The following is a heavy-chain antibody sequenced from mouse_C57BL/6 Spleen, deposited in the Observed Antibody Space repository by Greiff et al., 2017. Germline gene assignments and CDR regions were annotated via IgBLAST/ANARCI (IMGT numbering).Heavy chain of an antibody. CDR1: GYTFTDYY. CDR3: ARCSYGYWYFDV. D-gene: IGHD2-10*02. J-gene: IGHJ1*03. Sequence: QVQLKESGAELVRPGASVKLSCKASGYTFTDYYINWVKQRPGQGLEWIARIYPGSGNTYYNEKFKGKATLTAEKSSSTAYMQLSSLTSEDSAVYFCARCSYGYWYFDVWGTGTTVTVSS. V-gene: IGHV1-76*01. CDR2: IYPGSGNT.